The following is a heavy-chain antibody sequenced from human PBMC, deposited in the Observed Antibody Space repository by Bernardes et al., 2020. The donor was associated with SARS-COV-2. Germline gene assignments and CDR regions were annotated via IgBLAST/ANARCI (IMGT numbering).Heavy chain of an antibody. CDR1: GYTFTSYA. CDR3: ARARSKFLEWLLDY. V-gene: IGHV1-3*01. Sequence: ASVKVSCKASGYTFTSYAMHWVRQAPGQRLEWMGWINAGNGNTKYSQKFQGRVTITRDTSASTAYMELSSLRSEDTAVYYCARARSKFLEWLLDYWGQGTLVTVSS. J-gene: IGHJ4*02. D-gene: IGHD3-3*01. CDR2: INAGNGNT.